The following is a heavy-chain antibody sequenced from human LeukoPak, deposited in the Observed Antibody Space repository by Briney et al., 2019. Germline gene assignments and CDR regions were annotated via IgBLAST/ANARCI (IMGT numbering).Heavy chain of an antibody. J-gene: IGHJ4*02. D-gene: IGHD4-11*01. CDR1: GFTFSSYA. CDR3: AKSRPEREDYRPYYFDY. V-gene: IGHV3-23*01. Sequence: PGGSLRLSCAASGFTFSSYAMSWVRQAPGKGLEWVSAISGSGGSTYYADSVKGRFTISRDNSKNTLYLQMNSLRAEDTAVYYCAKSRPEREDYRPYYFDYWGQGTLVTVSS. CDR2: ISGSGGST.